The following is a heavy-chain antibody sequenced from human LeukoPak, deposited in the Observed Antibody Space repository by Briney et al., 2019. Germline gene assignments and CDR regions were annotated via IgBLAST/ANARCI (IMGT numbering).Heavy chain of an antibody. V-gene: IGHV4-38-2*02. CDR2: LSHSGNS. CDR1: GYSISSGYF. CDR3: ARGLDGGLEG. J-gene: IGHJ4*02. D-gene: IGHD3-16*01. Sequence: SETLSLTCTVSGYSISSGYFWGWIRQTPGTGLEWIGSLSHSGNSHYNPSLQSRVTISVDTSKNQFSLKLSSVTAADTAVYYCARGLDGGLEGWGQGTLVTVSS.